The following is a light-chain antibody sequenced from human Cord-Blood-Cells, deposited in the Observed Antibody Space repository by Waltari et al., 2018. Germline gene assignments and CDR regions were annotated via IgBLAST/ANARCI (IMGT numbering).Light chain of an antibody. CDR2: GAC. Sequence: ELMMTQSPATLPVSPGESATLSCRPSQSVNSNLALYQQKPWQAPRLLIYGACTKSTGMPARFSGRLSGTEFTVTISCLYSEDFAVYYCQEYNNSAPGPSGQGTKVDIK. CDR1: QSVNSN. V-gene: IGKV3D-15*01. J-gene: IGKJ1*01. CDR3: QEYNNSAPGP.